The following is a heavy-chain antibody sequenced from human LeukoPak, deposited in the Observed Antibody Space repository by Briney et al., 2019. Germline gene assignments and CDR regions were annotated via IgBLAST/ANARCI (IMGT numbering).Heavy chain of an antibody. CDR1: GGSFIGYS. CDR3: ARTQLLYFFDN. V-gene: IGHV4-34*01. J-gene: IGHJ4*02. Sequence: SETLSLTCAVSGGSFIGYSWSWIRQTPGKGLEWIGEIHHSGTTNYNPSLKSRVTISMDTSKNQFSLKLSSVTAADTALYYCARTQLLYFFDNWGQGTLVTVSS. D-gene: IGHD2-2*02. CDR2: IHHSGTT.